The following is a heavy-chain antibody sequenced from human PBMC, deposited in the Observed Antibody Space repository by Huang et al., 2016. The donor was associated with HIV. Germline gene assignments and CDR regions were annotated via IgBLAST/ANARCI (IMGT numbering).Heavy chain of an antibody. V-gene: IGHV4-39*01. J-gene: IGHJ6*03. CDR3: ARHREGPVAYYSGWGSHLNYMDV. Sequence: SCAVSGGSIRSSDYHWGWIRQPPGKGLEWIGSIYYKGSTHYSPSLKSRFTIDVETSKNLFFLNLTSMTAADTAVYYCARHREGPVAYYSGWGSHLNYMDVWGRGRTVVVSS. CDR2: IYYKGST. D-gene: IGHD3-10*01. CDR1: GGSIRSSDYH.